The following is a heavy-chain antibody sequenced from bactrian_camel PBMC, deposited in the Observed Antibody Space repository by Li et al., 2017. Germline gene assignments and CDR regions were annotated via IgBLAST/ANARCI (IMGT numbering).Heavy chain of an antibody. V-gene: IGHV3S1*01. D-gene: IGHD5*01. CDR2: IDTSGGT. CDR1: RYTYSGYC. CDR3: AADEYNLGLARSYTY. J-gene: IGHJ4*01. Sequence: QLVESGGGSVEPGGTLRLSCDVSRYTYSGYCMGWFRQAAGNEREAVAFIDTSGGTNYAYSVAGRFTISKDNAKNTLYLQMNSLKPEDTAMYYCAADEYNLGLARSYTYWGQGTQVTVS.